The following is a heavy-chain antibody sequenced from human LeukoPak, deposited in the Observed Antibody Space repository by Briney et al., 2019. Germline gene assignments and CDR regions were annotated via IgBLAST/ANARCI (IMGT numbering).Heavy chain of an antibody. CDR1: GGTFSSYA. D-gene: IGHD2-21*02. J-gene: IGHJ3*02. CDR2: IIPIFGTA. CDR3: ARAVSMGVTGAFDI. Sequence: ASVKVSCKASGGTFSSYAISWVRQAPGQGLEWMGGIIPIFGTANYAQKFQGRVTITTDESTSTAYMELSSLRSEDTAVYYCARAVSMGVTGAFDIWGQGTMVTVSS. V-gene: IGHV1-69*05.